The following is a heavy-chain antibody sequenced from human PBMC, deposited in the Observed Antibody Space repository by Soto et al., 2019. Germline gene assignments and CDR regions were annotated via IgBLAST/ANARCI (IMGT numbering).Heavy chain of an antibody. CDR2: IVGSGAMT. D-gene: IGHD2-2*02. CDR3: AKDGLGYCSSNSCYRHYYYGMDV. J-gene: IGHJ6*02. CDR1: GFTFSSYA. Sequence: GSLRLSCAASGFTFSSYAMSWVRQAPGKGPEWVSGIVGSGAMTYYADSAKGRFTISRDNSKNTLALQMNSLRAEDTAVYYCAKDGLGYCSSNSCYRHYYYGMDVWGQGATVTVSS. V-gene: IGHV3-23*01.